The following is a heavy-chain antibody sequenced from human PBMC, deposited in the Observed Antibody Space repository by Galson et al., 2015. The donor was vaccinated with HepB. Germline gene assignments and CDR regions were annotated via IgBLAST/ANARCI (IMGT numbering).Heavy chain of an antibody. J-gene: IGHJ4*02. CDR2: INPSGGRT. V-gene: IGHV1-46*01. CDR3: ARGRPYYYDSSGYHYYFDY. CDR1: GYTFTSYY. Sequence: SVKVSCKASGYTFTSYYMHWVRQAPGQGLEWMGIINPSGGRTSYAQKFQGRVTMTRDTSTSTVYMELSSLRSEDTAVYYRARGRPYYYDSSGYHYYFDYWGQGTLVTVSS. D-gene: IGHD3-22*01.